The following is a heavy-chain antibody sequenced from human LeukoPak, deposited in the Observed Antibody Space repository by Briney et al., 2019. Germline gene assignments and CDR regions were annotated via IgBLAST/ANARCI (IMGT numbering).Heavy chain of an antibody. J-gene: IGHJ3*02. Sequence: ASVKVSCRASGFMFTRYTISWLRQAPGQGLEWVGWISPYTGNTNYAQKVRGRVTMTTDASTNSAYMELRSLRSDDTAMYYCARVMMTVVTAHAFEIWGLGTMVTVSS. D-gene: IGHD2-21*02. CDR2: ISPYTGNT. CDR3: ARVMMTVVTAHAFEI. CDR1: GFMFTRYT. V-gene: IGHV1-18*01.